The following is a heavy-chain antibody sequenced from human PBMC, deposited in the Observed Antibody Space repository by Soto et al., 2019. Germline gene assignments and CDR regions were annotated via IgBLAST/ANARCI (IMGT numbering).Heavy chain of an antibody. V-gene: IGHV4-30-4*01. CDR1: GASISRSDYY. J-gene: IGHJ4*02. D-gene: IGHD5-18*01. CDR3: ASELSGYSYGPGEVY. Sequence: SLTCTVSGASISRSDYYWSWIRQPPGGGLEWIGYILNSGSVYYNPSLMSRLTMSIHSPKNQFSLNLNSVTAADTAVYFCASELSGYSYGPGEVYWGQGILVTVSS. CDR2: ILNSGSV.